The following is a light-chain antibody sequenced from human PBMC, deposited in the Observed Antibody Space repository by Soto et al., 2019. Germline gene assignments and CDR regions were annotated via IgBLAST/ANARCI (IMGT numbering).Light chain of an antibody. Sequence: LTQPPSASGSPGQSVTISCTGTSSDVGGYNYVSWYQQHPGKAPKLMIYEVSKRPSGVPDRFSGSKSGNTASLTVSGLQAEDEADYYCSSYAGSNKGVFGGGTKVTVL. CDR1: SSDVGGYNY. V-gene: IGLV2-8*01. J-gene: IGLJ2*01. CDR2: EVS. CDR3: SSYAGSNKGV.